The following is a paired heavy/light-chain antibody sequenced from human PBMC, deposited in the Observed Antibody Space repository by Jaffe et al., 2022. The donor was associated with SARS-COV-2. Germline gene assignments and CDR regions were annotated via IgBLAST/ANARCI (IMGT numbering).Heavy chain of an antibody. CDR1: GYTFTSYA. V-gene: IGHV7-4-1*02. CDR2: INTNTGNP. J-gene: IGHJ4*02. CDR3: ARDLAANQGWLQFLKGLYYFDY. Sequence: QVQLVQSGSELKKPGASVKVSCKASGYTFTSYAMNWVRQAPGQGLEWMGWINTNTGNPTYAQGFTGRFVFSLDTSVSTAYLQISSLKAEDTAVYYCARDLAANQGWLQFLKGLYYFDYWGQGTLVTVSS. D-gene: IGHD5-12*01.
Light chain of an antibody. CDR2: DAS. V-gene: IGKV3-11*01. CDR1: QSVSSY. J-gene: IGKJ2*01. Sequence: EIVLTQSPATLSLSPGERATLSCRASQSVSSYLAWYQQKPGQAPRLLIYDASNRATGIPARFSGSGSGTDFTLTISSLEPEDFAVYYCQQRSSLDTFGQGTKLEIK. CDR3: QQRSSLDT.